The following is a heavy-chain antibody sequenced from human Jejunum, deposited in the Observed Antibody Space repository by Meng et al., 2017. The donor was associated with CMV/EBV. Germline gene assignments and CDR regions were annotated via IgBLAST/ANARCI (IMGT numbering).Heavy chain of an antibody. CDR2: IYTGGST. CDR1: GFTVSSNY. CDR3: ARGRLTGYFDY. V-gene: IGHV3-66*02. Sequence: WAASGFTVSSNYRSWVRQAPGKGLEWVSIIYTGGSTYYADSVKGRFTIFRDNSKNTLYLQMNSLRAEDTAVYYCARGRLTGYFDYWGQGTLVTVSS. J-gene: IGHJ4*02. D-gene: IGHD2-8*01.